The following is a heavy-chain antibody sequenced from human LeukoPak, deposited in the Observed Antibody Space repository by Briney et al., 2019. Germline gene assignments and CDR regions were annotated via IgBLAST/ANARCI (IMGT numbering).Heavy chain of an antibody. J-gene: IGHJ4*02. V-gene: IGHV3-30*04. CDR3: ATAKD. Sequence: PGGCLILSCAASVFTFSSYTMPWVRQAPGKGLGWVAVISYDGRNKYYAECVKGRFTRSRDNSTNTLYLQMNSLRPEDTAVYYCATAKDWGQGTLVTVSS. CDR2: ISYDGRNK. CDR1: VFTFSSYT.